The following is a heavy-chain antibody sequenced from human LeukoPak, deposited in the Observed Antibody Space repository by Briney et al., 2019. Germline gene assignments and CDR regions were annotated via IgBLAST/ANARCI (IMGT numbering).Heavy chain of an antibody. D-gene: IGHD3-22*01. J-gene: IGHJ4*02. CDR1: GFTFSTYN. CDR3: VRDNSRGQSLGVIY. Sequence: SGGSLRLSCAASGFTFSTYNMKWVRQAPGKGLEWISYINADSSTIKYADSVRGRFTTSRDNAKNTLYLQMNSLRAEDTAVYYCVRDNSRGQSLGVIYWGQGSLVTVSS. V-gene: IGHV3-48*01. CDR2: INADSSTI.